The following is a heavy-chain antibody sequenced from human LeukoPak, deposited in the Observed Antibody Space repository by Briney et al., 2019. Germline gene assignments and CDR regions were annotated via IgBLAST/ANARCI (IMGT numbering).Heavy chain of an antibody. CDR2: ISGSGGST. CDR1: GFTFSSYA. D-gene: IGHD6-6*01. Sequence: GGSLRLSCAASGFTFSSYAMSWVRQAPGKGLEWVSAISGSGGSTYYADSVKGRFTISRDNSKNTLYLQINSLRAEDTAVYYCARGEEQLVRYFDYWGQGTLVTVSS. J-gene: IGHJ4*02. V-gene: IGHV3-23*01. CDR3: ARGEEQLVRYFDY.